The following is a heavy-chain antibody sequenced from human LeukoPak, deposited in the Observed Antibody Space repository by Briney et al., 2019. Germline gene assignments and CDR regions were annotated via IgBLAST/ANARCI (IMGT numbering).Heavy chain of an antibody. V-gene: IGHV3-74*01. CDR3: ASWTPYYYDTGY. CDR2: INSDGSST. Sequence: QTGGSLRLSCAASGFTFSSYWMHWVRQAPGKGLVWVSRINSDGSSTSYADSVKGRFTIPRDNAKNTLYLQMNSLRAEDTAVYYCASWTPYYYDTGYWGQGTLVTVSS. D-gene: IGHD3-22*01. J-gene: IGHJ4*02. CDR1: GFTFSSYW.